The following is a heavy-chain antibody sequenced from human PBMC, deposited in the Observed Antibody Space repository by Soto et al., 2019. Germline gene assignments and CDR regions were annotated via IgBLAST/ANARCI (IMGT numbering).Heavy chain of an antibody. D-gene: IGHD4-17*01. J-gene: IGHJ4*02. V-gene: IGHV1-3*01. CDR2: INAGNGNT. CDR1: GYTFTSYA. Sequence: ASVKVSCKASGYTFTSYAMHWVRQAPGQRLEWMGWINAGNGNTKYSQKFQGRVTITRDTSASTAYMELTSLRSEDTAVYYCARDPDYGDYGTSPADDYWGQGTLVTVSS. CDR3: ARDPDYGDYGTSPADDY.